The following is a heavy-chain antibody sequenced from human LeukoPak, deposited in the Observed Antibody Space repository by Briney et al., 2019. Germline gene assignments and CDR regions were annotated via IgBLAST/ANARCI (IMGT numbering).Heavy chain of an antibody. V-gene: IGHV4-31*03. J-gene: IGHJ4*02. CDR3: ARGPVRDYSNY. Sequence: SETLSLTCTVSGVPITSGGYYWSWIRQHPGKGPEWLGYIYYSGSTYYNPSLKSRLTISLDTSKNHFSLRLTSVTAADTAVYYCARGPVRDYSNYWGQGTLVTVSS. D-gene: IGHD4-11*01. CDR1: GVPITSGGYY. CDR2: IYYSGST.